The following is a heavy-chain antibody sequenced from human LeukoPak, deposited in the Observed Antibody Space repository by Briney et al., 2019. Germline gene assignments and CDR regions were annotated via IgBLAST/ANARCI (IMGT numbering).Heavy chain of an antibody. Sequence: PGGSLRLSCAASGFTFSSYGMNWVRQAPGKGLEWVSSISSSSSYIYYADSVKGRFTISRDNSKNTLYLQMNSLRAEDTAVYYCAKDGPTVTPYYFDYWGQGTLVTVSS. V-gene: IGHV3-21*01. D-gene: IGHD4-17*01. J-gene: IGHJ4*02. CDR2: ISSSSSYI. CDR1: GFTFSSYG. CDR3: AKDGPTVTPYYFDY.